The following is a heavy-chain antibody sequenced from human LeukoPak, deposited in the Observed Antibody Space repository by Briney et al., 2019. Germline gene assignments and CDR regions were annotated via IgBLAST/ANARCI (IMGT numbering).Heavy chain of an antibody. Sequence: PGGSLRLSCPTSGFSFSSYAMSWVRQAPGKGLQWVSAISGRGDRTYYADSVEGRFTISRDNYKNILFLQGNSLRAEDTAVYYCARGRYYFDYWGQGTLVTVSS. V-gene: IGHV3-23*01. J-gene: IGHJ4*02. CDR1: GFSFSSYA. CDR2: ISGRGDRT. CDR3: ARGRYYFDY.